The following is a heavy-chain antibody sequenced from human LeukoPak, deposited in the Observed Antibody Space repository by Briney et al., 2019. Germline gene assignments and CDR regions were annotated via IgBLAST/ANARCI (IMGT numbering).Heavy chain of an antibody. V-gene: IGHV1-8*02. J-gene: IGHJ6*03. Sequence: ASVKVSCKASGYTFTYFYIHWVRQAPGQGLEWMGWMNPNSGNTGYAQKFQGRVTMTRNTSISTAYMELSSLRSEDTAVYYCARGPMITFGGVIPYYYCMDVWGKGTTVTISS. CDR3: ARGPMITFGGVIPYYYCMDV. D-gene: IGHD3-16*02. CDR1: GYTFTYFY. CDR2: MNPNSGNT.